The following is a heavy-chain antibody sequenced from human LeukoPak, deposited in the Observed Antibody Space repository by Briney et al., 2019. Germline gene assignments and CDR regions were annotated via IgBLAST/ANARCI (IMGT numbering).Heavy chain of an antibody. Sequence: ASVKVSCKASGYTFTDYSMHWVRQAPGQGLEGMGWMNPNSGGTNYAQKFQGRVTMTRDTSISTAYMDLSRLRSDDTAVYYCARAGVCDYSDSSGYHNGAFDIWGQGTMVTVSS. CDR1: GYTFTDYS. D-gene: IGHD3-22*01. J-gene: IGHJ3*02. V-gene: IGHV1-2*02. CDR2: MNPNSGGT. CDR3: ARAGVCDYSDSSGYHNGAFDI.